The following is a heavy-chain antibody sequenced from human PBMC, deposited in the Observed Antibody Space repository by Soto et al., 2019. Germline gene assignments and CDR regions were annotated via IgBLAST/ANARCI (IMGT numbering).Heavy chain of an antibody. Sequence: ASVKVSCKASGYTFTSYFISWVRQAPGQGLEWMGWISAYNGNTNYAQKLQGRVTMTTDTSTSTAYMELRSLRSDDTAVYYCARGQINYDILTGESDYWGQGTLVTVSS. CDR3: ARGQINYDILTGESDY. CDR2: ISAYNGNT. V-gene: IGHV1-18*01. D-gene: IGHD3-9*01. CDR1: GYTFTSYF. J-gene: IGHJ4*02.